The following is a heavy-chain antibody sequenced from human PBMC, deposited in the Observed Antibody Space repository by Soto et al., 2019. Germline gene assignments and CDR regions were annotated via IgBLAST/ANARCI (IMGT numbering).Heavy chain of an antibody. CDR2: IYYSGST. Sequence: SETLSLTCTVSGGSISSYYWSWIRQPPGKGLEWIGYIYYSGSTNYNPSLKSRVTISVDTSKNQFSLKLSSVTAADTAVYYCARRYSSSWYAPHSLKTYYYYMDVWGKGTTVTVSS. V-gene: IGHV4-59*01. J-gene: IGHJ6*03. CDR1: GGSISSYY. CDR3: ARRYSSSWYAPHSLKTYYYYMDV. D-gene: IGHD6-13*01.